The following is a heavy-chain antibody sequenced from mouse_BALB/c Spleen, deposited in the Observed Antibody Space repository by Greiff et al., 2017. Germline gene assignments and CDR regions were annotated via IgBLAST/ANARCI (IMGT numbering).Heavy chain of an antibody. CDR1: GYSITSGYY. J-gene: IGHJ4*01. D-gene: IGHD2-2*01. V-gene: IGHV3-6*02. CDR2: ISYDGSN. CDR3: ARDGYDPYYYAMDY. Sequence: EVQLKESGPGLVKPSQSLSLTCSVTGYSITSGYYWNWIRQFPGNKLEWMGYISYDGSNNYNPSLKNRISITRDTSKNQFFLKLNSVTTEDTATYYCARDGYDPYYYAMDYWGQGTSVTVSS.